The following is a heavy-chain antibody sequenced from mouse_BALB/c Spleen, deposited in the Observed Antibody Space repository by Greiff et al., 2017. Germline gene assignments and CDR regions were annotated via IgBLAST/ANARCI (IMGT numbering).Heavy chain of an antibody. CDR1: GFTFSSYT. V-gene: IGHV5-6-4*01. CDR2: ISSGGSYT. CDR3: TREGDWYFDV. Sequence: EVQGVESGGGLVKPGGSLKLSCAASGFTFSSYTMSWVRQTPEKRLEWVATISSGGSYTYYPDSVKGRFTISRDNAKNTLYLQMSSLKSEDTAMYYCTREGDWYFDVWGAGTTVTVSS. J-gene: IGHJ1*01.